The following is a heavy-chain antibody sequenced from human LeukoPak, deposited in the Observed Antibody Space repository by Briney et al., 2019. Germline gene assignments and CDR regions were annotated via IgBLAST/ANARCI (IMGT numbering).Heavy chain of an antibody. CDR2: ISAYNGNT. V-gene: IGHV1-18*01. D-gene: IGHD3-16*01. CDR1: GYTFTSYG. CDR3: ARDRITFGGVIGAFDY. J-gene: IGHJ4*02. Sequence: GASVKVSCKASGYTFTSYGISWVRQAPGQGLEWMGWISAYNGNTNYAQKLQGRVTMTTDTSTSTAYMELRSLRSDDTAVYYCARDRITFGGVIGAFDYWGQGTLVTVSS.